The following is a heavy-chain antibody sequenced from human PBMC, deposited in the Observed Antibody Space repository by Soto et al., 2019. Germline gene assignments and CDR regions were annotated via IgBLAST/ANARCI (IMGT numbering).Heavy chain of an antibody. V-gene: IGHV1-18*04. Sequence: QAHLVQSGPEVRRPGASVKVSCKASGYTFTDYLITWVRQAPGQGLEWMGWISPYHGNKNYAQRLQGRVTMTTDASTNTAYMELRSLTSDDTAMYYCARSPNWNYGDSGGQGTLVTVSS. CDR1: GYTFTDYL. J-gene: IGHJ4*02. D-gene: IGHD1-1*01. CDR3: ARSPNWNYGDS. CDR2: ISPYHGNK.